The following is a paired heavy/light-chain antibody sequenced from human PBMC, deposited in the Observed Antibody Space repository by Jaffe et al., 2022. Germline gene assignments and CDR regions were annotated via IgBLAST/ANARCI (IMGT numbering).Heavy chain of an antibody. CDR3: ARGSTSGWYYFDY. CDR1: GFAFSNHAYA. Sequence: EVQLLESGGGLVQPGGSLRLSCAASGFAFSNHAYAMSWVRQAPGKGLEWVSAISGSGGNTFYADSVKGRFTISRDNSKSTLYVQMNSLRAEDTAVYYCARGSTSGWYYFDYWGQGTLVTVSS. D-gene: IGHD6-19*01. CDR2: ISGSGGNT. V-gene: IGHV3-23*01. J-gene: IGHJ4*02.
Light chain of an antibody. J-gene: IGLJ2*01. CDR2: EVS. CDR1: SSDVGVYNY. CDR3: SSYAGNNNLGV. Sequence: QSALTQPPSASGSPGQSVTISCTGTSSDVGVYNYVSWYQQHPGKAPKLMIYEVSKRPSGVPDRFSGSKSGNTASLTVSGLQAEDEADYYCSSYAGNNNLGVFGGGTKLTVL. V-gene: IGLV2-8*01.